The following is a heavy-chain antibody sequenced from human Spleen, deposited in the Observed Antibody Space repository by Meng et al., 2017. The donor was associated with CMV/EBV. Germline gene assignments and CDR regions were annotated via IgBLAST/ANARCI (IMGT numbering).Heavy chain of an antibody. J-gene: IGHJ4*02. D-gene: IGHD3-3*01. CDR1: GYSISSGYY. Sequence: SETLSLTCTVSGYSISSGYYWGWVRQSPGKGLEWIGNIYYSGDTNFNPSLKSRLTMSVDTSKNQFSLNLRFVTAADTAIYYCVRVQDFWSVPMDYWGQGTLVTVSS. CDR3: VRVQDFWSVPMDY. CDR2: IYYSGDT. V-gene: IGHV4-38-2*02.